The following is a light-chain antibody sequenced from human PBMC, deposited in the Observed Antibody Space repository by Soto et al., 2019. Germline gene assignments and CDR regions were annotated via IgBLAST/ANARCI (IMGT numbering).Light chain of an antibody. CDR1: QSISSW. Sequence: DIQMTQSPSTLSASVGDRVTITCRASQSISSWLAWYQQKPGKAPKLLIYHASSLESGVPSRFSGSGSGTEFTLTISSLQPDDFATYYCQQYNSYWTFGQGTKVEIK. V-gene: IGKV1-5*01. CDR2: HAS. J-gene: IGKJ1*01. CDR3: QQYNSYWT.